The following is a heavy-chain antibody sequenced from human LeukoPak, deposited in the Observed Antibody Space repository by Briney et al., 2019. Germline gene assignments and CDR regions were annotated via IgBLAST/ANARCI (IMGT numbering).Heavy chain of an antibody. CDR3: ARDLSYGSPTVGMDV. CDR2: IWYDGSNK. CDR1: GFTFSSYG. V-gene: IGHV3-33*01. J-gene: IGHJ6*02. D-gene: IGHD5-18*01. Sequence: GGSLRLSCAASGFTFSSYGMHWVRQAPGKGLEWVAVIWYDGSNKYYADSVKGRFTISRDNSKNTLYLQMNSLRAGDTAVYYCARDLSYGSPTVGMDVWGQGTTVTVSS.